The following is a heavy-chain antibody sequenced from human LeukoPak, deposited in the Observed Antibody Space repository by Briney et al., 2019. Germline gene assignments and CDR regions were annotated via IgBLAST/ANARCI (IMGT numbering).Heavy chain of an antibody. V-gene: IGHV3-53*01. CDR1: GFTVSRNY. D-gene: IGHD2-15*01. CDR2: IYDGGST. Sequence: GGSLRLSCAASGFTVSRNYMSWVRQAPGKGLEWVSVIYDGGSTYYADSVKGRFSISRDNAENSVFLQMNSLRVEDTAVYHCARKGGSRPNDAFDIWGQGTKVTVSS. J-gene: IGHJ3*02. CDR3: ARKGGSRPNDAFDI.